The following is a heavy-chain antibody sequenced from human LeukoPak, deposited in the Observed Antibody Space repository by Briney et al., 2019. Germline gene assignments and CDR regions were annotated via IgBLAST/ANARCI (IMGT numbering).Heavy chain of an antibody. CDR2: IYYSGST. Sequence: SETLSLTCTVPGGSISSSSYYWGWIRQPPGKGLEWIGSIYYSGSTYYNPSLKSRVTISVDTSKNQFTLKLSSVTAADTAVYYCARFLVEASGFDYWGQGTLVTVSS. CDR1: GGSISSSSYY. V-gene: IGHV4-39*06. J-gene: IGHJ4*02. CDR3: ARFLVEASGFDY. D-gene: IGHD2-15*01.